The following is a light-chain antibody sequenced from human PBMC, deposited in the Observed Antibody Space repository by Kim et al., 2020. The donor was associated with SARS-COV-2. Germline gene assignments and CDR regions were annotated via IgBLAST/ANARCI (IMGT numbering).Light chain of an antibody. V-gene: IGKV3-20*01. CDR2: GIS. CDR3: HQHGYSPWT. CDR1: QSGDSGY. J-gene: IGKJ1*01. Sequence: APGERATLACRASQSGDSGYLAWFQQRPGQAPKLRSYGISNRATGIPDRFSGSGSGTEFTLTISRLEPEDFAVYYCHQHGYSPWTFGQGTKVDIK.